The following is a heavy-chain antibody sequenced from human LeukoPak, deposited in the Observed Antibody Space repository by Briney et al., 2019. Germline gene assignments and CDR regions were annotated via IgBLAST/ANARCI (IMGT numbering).Heavy chain of an antibody. CDR1: GGTFSSYA. CDR3: ARAAMVRGQNWFDP. D-gene: IGHD3-10*01. J-gene: IGHJ5*02. Sequence: SVKVSCKASGGTFSSYAISWVRQAPGQGLEWMGGIIPIFGTANYAQKFQGRVTMTTDTSTSTAYMELRSLRSDDTAVYYCARAAMVRGQNWFDPWGQGTLVTVSS. CDR2: IIPIFGTA. V-gene: IGHV1-69*05.